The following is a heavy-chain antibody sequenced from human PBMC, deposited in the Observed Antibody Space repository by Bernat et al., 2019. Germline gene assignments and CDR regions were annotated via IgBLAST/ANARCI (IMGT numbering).Heavy chain of an antibody. CDR1: GFTFSSYG. CDR3: TGDFDY. J-gene: IGHJ4*02. V-gene: IGHV3-30*03. Sequence: QMQLVESGGGVVQPGRSLRLSCAASGFTFSSYGMHWVRQAPGKGLEWVAVISYDGSNKYYADSVKGRFTISRDNSKNTLYLQMNSLRAEDTAVYYCTGDFDYWGQGTLVTVSS. CDR2: ISYDGSNK.